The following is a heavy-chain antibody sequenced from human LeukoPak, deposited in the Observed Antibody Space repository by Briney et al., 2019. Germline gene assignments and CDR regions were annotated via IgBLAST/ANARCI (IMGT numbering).Heavy chain of an antibody. CDR1: EFTFSAFW. CDR3: ARLWGDATIFDL. CDR2: INQDGSRK. J-gene: IGHJ4*02. D-gene: IGHD5-12*01. Sequence: GGSLRLSCAASEFTFSAFWMSWVRQAPGKGLEWVANINQDGSRKRYVDSVKGRFTVSRDNAEKSLYLQTNSLRAEDTAIYYCARLWGDATIFDLWGQGTLVTVSS. V-gene: IGHV3-7*01.